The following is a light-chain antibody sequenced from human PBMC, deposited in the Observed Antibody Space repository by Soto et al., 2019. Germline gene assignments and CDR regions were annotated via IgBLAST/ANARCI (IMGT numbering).Light chain of an antibody. CDR1: SSDVGGYDY. CDR2: EVN. CDR3: ASYTSTTTLYV. V-gene: IGLV2-14*01. Sequence: QSALTQPASVCGSPGQSITISCTGSSSDVGGYDYVSWYQHHPGKGPKLILYEVNNRPSGVSDRFSGSKSGNTASLSISGLQAEDEADYYCASYTSTTTLYVFGTGTKV. J-gene: IGLJ1*01.